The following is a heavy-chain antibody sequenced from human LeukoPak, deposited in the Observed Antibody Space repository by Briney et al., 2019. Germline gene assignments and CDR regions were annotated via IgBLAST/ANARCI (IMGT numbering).Heavy chain of an antibody. CDR3: ARVGIVGATGEGDY. CDR1: VYTFTSYG. V-gene: IGHV1-18*01. D-gene: IGHD1-26*01. Sequence: ASVKVSCKASVYTFTSYGISWVRQAPGQGLEWMGWISAYNGNTNYAQKFQGRVTMTRDMSTSTVYMELSSLRSEDTAVYYCARVGIVGATGEGDYWGQGTLVTVSS. CDR2: ISAYNGNT. J-gene: IGHJ4*02.